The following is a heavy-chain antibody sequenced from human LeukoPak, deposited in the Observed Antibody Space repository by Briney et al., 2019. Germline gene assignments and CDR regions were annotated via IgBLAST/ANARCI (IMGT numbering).Heavy chain of an antibody. V-gene: IGHV3-15*01. Sequence: PGGALRLSCAAPVFTFSNAWMSRVRQAPGKGLEWVGRIKSKTDDGTTEYAAPVKGRFTISRDDSKNTRYLEMNSLKTEDTAVYYCTSYYYDSVTNDPHRVDYWGQGTLVTVSS. CDR2: IKSKTDDGTT. CDR1: VFTFSNAW. CDR3: TSYYYDSVTNDPHRVDY. J-gene: IGHJ4*02. D-gene: IGHD3-10*01.